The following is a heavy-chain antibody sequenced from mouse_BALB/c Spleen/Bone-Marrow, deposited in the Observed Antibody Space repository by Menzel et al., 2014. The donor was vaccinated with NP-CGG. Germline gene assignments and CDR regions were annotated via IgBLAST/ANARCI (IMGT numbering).Heavy chain of an antibody. CDR3: ARSGYYGSSYFDY. D-gene: IGHD1-1*01. CDR1: GYSFTGYF. V-gene: IGHV1-20*02. CDR2: INPYNGDT. J-gene: IGHJ2*01. Sequence: EVQLQQSGPELVKPGASVKISCKASGYSFTGYFMNWVMQSHGKSLEWIGRINPYNGDTFYNQKFKGKATLTVDKSSSTAPMELRSLASEDSAVYYCARSGYYGSSYFDYWGQGTTLTVSS.